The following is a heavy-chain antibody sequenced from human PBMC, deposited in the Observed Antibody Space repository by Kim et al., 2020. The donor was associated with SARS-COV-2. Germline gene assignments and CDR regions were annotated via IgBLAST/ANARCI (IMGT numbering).Heavy chain of an antibody. V-gene: IGHV1-69*13. CDR1: GGTFSSYA. CDR3: ARGGFGITMIVVDKPYHLDY. CDR2: IIPIFGTA. J-gene: IGHJ4*02. Sequence: SVKVSCKASGGTFSSYAISWVRQAPGQGLEWMGGIIPIFGTANYAQKFQGRVTITADESTSTAYMELSSLRSEDTAVYYCARGGFGITMIVVDKPYHLDYWGQGTLVTVSS. D-gene: IGHD3-22*01.